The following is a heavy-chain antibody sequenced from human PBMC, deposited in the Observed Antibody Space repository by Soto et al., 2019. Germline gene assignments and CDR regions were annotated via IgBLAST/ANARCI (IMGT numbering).Heavy chain of an antibody. CDR2: IYYSGST. V-gene: IGHV4-31*03. Sequence: SETLSLTCTVSGGSISSGGYYWIWIRQHPGKGLEWIGYIYYSGSTYYNPSLKSRVTISVDTSKNQFSLKLSSVTAADTAVYYCARETYDFWSGDYYYYGMDVWGQGTTVTVSS. D-gene: IGHD3-3*01. J-gene: IGHJ6*02. CDR1: GGSISSGGYY. CDR3: ARETYDFWSGDYYYYGMDV.